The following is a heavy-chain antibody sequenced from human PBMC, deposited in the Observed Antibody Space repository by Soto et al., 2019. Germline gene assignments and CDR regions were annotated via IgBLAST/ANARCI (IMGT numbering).Heavy chain of an antibody. V-gene: IGHV3-64D*06. CDR2: ISSGGGST. CDR3: VRSGYCDSTSCFGPNWFDA. D-gene: IGHD2-2*01. CDR1: GFNFRTFA. J-gene: IGHJ5*02. Sequence: EVQLAESGGGLVQPGGSLRLSCSASGFNFRTFALHWVRQAPGKGPEYVSAISSGGGSTYYADSVKGRFTISRDNFKDTLYLQMSSLRAEDTAIYFCVRSGYCDSTSCFGPNWFDAWGQGTLVTVSS.